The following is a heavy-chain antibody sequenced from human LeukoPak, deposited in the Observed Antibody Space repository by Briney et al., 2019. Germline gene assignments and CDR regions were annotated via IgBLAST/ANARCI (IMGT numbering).Heavy chain of an antibody. CDR2: ISAYSGKP. J-gene: IGHJ4*02. V-gene: IGHV1-18*01. CDR3: ARGGPGAEILGFFNHGTFFDY. Sequence: ASVKVSCKASGYTFSSYGITWVRQAPGQGLEWMGWISAYSGKPNYAQNLQGRVTMTTDTSTSTAYLELRSLRSDDTAVYYCARGGPGAEILGFFNHGTFFDYWGQGALVTVPS. CDR1: GYTFSSYG. D-gene: IGHD1-26*01.